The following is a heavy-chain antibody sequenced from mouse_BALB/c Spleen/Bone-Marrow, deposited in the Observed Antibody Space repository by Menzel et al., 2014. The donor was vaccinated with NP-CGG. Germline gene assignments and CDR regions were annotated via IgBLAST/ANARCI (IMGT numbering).Heavy chain of an antibody. CDR3: ARSGKVRNAMDY. Sequence: QVQLQQPGAKLVRPGVSVKISCKGSGYTFTDHAIHWVRRSHAKSLEWIGVISGYYGDAIYNQKFKGKATMTVDKSSSTAYMELARLTSEDSAIYYCARSGKVRNAMDYWGRGTSVTVSS. CDR2: ISGYYGDA. J-gene: IGHJ4*01. CDR1: GYTFTDHA. D-gene: IGHD2-14*01. V-gene: IGHV1S137*01.